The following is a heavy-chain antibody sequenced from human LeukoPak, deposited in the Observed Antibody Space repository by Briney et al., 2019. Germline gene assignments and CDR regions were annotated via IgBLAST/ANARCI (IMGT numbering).Heavy chain of an antibody. V-gene: IGHV3-30-3*01. J-gene: IGHJ3*02. CDR2: ISYDGSNK. CDR1: GFTFSSYA. CDR3: ARDRLYYDFWSGYYDAFDI. Sequence: GRSLRLSCAASGFTFSSYAMHWVRQAPGKGLEWVAVISYDGSNKYYADSVKGRFTISRDNSKNTLYLQMNSLRAEDTAVYYCARDRLYYDFWSGYYDAFDIWGQGTMVTVSS. D-gene: IGHD3-3*01.